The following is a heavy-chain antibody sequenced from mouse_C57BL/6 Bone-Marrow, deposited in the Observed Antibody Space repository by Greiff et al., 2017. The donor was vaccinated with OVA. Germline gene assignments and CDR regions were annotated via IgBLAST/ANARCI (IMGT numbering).Heavy chain of an antibody. Sequence: QVQLQQSGAELVKPGASVKLSCKASGYTFTSYWMHWVKQRPGQGLEWIGMIHPNSGSTNYNEKFKSKATLTVDKSSSTAYMQLSSLTSEDSAVYYCARSGGSSLLDYWGQGTTLTVSS. CDR1: GYTFTSYW. CDR2: IHPNSGST. CDR3: ARSGGSSLLDY. J-gene: IGHJ2*01. V-gene: IGHV1-64*01. D-gene: IGHD1-1*01.